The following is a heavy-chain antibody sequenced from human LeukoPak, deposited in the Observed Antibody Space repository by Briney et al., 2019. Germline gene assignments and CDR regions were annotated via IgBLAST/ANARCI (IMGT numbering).Heavy chain of an antibody. CDR2: IYYSGST. V-gene: IGHV4-59*08. CDR1: GGSISCYY. CDR3: ARLSQWRGAFDI. Sequence: NPSETLSLTCTVSGGSISCYYWSWIRQPPGKGLEWIGYIYYSGSTNYNPSLKSRVTISVDTSKNQFSLKLSSVTAADTAVYYCARLSQWRGAFDIWGQGTMVTVSS. D-gene: IGHD6-19*01. J-gene: IGHJ3*02.